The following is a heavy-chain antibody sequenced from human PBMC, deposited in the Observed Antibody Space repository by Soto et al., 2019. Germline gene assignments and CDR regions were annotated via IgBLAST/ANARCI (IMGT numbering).Heavy chain of an antibody. J-gene: IGHJ4*02. CDR2: IIPNFGTA. CDR1: GGTFSSYA. V-gene: IGHV1-69*12. D-gene: IGHD2-15*01. Sequence: QVQLVQSGAEVKKPGSSVKVSCKASGGTFSSYAISWVRQAPGQGLEWMGGIIPNFGTANYAQKFQARVTLTADESTSIAYMKLRRLRSEDTAVYYCARESRYCSGGSCYFLPGIASWSQGTLVTVSS. CDR3: ARESRYCSGGSCYFLPGIAS.